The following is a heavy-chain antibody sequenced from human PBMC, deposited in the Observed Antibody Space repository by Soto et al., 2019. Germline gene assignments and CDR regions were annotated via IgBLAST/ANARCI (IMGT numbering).Heavy chain of an antibody. V-gene: IGHV3-48*01. CDR2: ITTSSDTI. CDR3: ARVRPSAYTDV. D-gene: IGHD3-10*01. J-gene: IGHJ6*03. CDR1: GFIVNNIF. Sequence: GGSLRLSCAASGFIVNNIFMTWVRQAPGKGLEWVSYITTSSDTIYYADSVKGRFTISRDNAKNSVYLQMDSLRAEDTAVYYCARVRPSAYTDVWGRGTTVTVSS.